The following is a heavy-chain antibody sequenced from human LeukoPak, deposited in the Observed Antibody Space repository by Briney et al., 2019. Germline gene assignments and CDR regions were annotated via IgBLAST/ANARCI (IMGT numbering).Heavy chain of an antibody. CDR1: GLTFSSNW. Sequence: PEGSLRLSCATSGLTFSSNWMHWVRQAPGKGLVWVSRINSDGSSTIYADSVKGRFTISRDNAKNTLYLQMNSLRAEDTAVYYCSTQRGGSPGDYWGQGALVTVSS. CDR2: INSDGSST. CDR3: STQRGGSPGDY. D-gene: IGHD6-25*01. V-gene: IGHV3-74*01. J-gene: IGHJ4*02.